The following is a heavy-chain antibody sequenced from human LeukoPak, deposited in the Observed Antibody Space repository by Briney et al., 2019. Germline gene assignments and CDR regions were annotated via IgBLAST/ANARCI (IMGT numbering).Heavy chain of an antibody. CDR3: ARDRYDSYPMDV. J-gene: IGHJ6*02. CDR2: IYHSGST. D-gene: IGHD3-3*01. V-gene: IGHV4-30-2*01. Sequence: SETLSLTCAVSGGSISSGGYSWSWLRQPPGKGLEWIGYIYHSGSTSYNASLKSRVTISVDRSKNQFSLKLSSVTAADTAVYYCARDRYDSYPMDVWGQGTTVTVSS. CDR1: GGSISSGGYS.